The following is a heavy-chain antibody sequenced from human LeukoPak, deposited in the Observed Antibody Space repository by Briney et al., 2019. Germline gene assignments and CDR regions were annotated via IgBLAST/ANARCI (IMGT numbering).Heavy chain of an antibody. Sequence: ASVKVSCKASGYTFTGYYMHWVRQAPGQGLGWMGWINPNSGGTNYAQKFQGRVTMTTDTSISTAYMELSRVRSEDTAVYYCARSLLSGYDWGYYYYYMDVWGKGTTVTVSS. V-gene: IGHV1-2*02. CDR1: GYTFTGYY. J-gene: IGHJ6*03. CDR3: ARSLLSGYDWGYYYYYMDV. D-gene: IGHD5-12*01. CDR2: INPNSGGT.